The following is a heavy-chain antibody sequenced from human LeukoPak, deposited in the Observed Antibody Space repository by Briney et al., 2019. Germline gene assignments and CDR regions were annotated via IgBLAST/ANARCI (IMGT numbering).Heavy chain of an antibody. CDR2: IIPIFGTA. J-gene: IGHJ3*02. V-gene: IGHV1-69*13. D-gene: IGHD3-3*01. Sequence: ASVKVSCKASGGTFSSYAISWVRQAPGQGLEWMGGIIPIFGTANYAQKFQGRVTITADESTSTAYMELSSLRSEDTAVYYCARGPLRFLEWRDTAFDIWGQGTMVTVSS. CDR1: GGTFSSYA. CDR3: ARGPLRFLEWRDTAFDI.